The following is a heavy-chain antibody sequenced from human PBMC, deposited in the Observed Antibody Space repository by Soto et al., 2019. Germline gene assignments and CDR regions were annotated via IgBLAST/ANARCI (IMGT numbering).Heavy chain of an antibody. Sequence: QVQLVQSGAEVKKPGSSVKVSCKASGGTFSSYAISWVRQAPGQGLEWMGGIIPIFGTANYAQKFQGRVTITADESTSTAYRGGSSLRWEDTAVYYGAGEEGGSGGGIHGAFYWGQGTLVTVSS. CDR3: AGEEGGSGGGIHGAFY. CDR1: GGTFSSYA. J-gene: IGHJ4*02. V-gene: IGHV1-69*01. CDR2: IIPIFGTA. D-gene: IGHD3-16*01.